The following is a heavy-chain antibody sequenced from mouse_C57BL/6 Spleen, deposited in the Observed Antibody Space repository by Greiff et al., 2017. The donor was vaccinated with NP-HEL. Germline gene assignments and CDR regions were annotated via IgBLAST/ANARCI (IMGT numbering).Heavy chain of an antibody. CDR1: GFAFSSYW. J-gene: IGHJ4*01. Sequence: VQLQQSGAELVKPGASVKISCKASGFAFSSYWMNWVKQRPGKGLEWIGQIYPGDGDTNYNGKFKGKATLTADKSSSTAYMQLSSLTSEDSAVYFWSRDDYGSSLYAMDYWGQGTSVTVSS. CDR2: IYPGDGDT. D-gene: IGHD1-1*01. V-gene: IGHV1-80*01. CDR3: SRDDYGSSLYAMDY.